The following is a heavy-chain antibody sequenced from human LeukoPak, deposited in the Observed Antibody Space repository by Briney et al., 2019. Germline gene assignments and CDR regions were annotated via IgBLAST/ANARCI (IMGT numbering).Heavy chain of an antibody. J-gene: IGHJ4*02. D-gene: IGHD3-22*01. V-gene: IGHV3-30*04. CDR3: ARDLYYYDSSGYFDY. Sequence: GGSLRLSCAASGFTFSSYAMHWVRQAPGKWLEWVAVISYDGSNKYYADSVKGRFTISRDNSKNTLYLQMNSLRAEDTAVYYCARDLYYYDSSGYFDYWGQGTLVTVSS. CDR2: ISYDGSNK. CDR1: GFTFSSYA.